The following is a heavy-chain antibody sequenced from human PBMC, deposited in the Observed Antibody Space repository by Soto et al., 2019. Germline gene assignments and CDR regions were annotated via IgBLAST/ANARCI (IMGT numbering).Heavy chain of an antibody. CDR1: GGTFSSYA. J-gene: IGHJ6*02. CDR3: ARAVAGSHGVYYYGMDV. V-gene: IGHV1-69*12. CDR2: IIPIFGTA. D-gene: IGHD6-19*01. Sequence: QVQLVQSGAEVKKPGSSVKVSCKASGGTFSSYAISWVRQAPGQGLEWMGGIIPIFGTANYAQKFQGRVTITAXXSXSXXYMELSSLRSEDTAVYYCARAVAGSHGVYYYGMDVWGQGTTVTVSS.